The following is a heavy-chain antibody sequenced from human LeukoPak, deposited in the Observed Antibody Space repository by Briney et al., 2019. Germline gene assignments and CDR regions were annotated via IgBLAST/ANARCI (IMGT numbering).Heavy chain of an antibody. CDR2: ISPSGSST. CDR3: AREGVGGFDY. D-gene: IGHD3-16*01. CDR1: GFTFSSYT. Sequence: GGSLRLSCAASGFTFSSYTMNWVRQAPGKGLEWIASISPSGSSTFHADSVKGRFIISRDNARNSVSLQMSSLRAEDTAVYYCAREGVGGFDYWGQGTLVTVSS. V-gene: IGHV3-21*01. J-gene: IGHJ4*02.